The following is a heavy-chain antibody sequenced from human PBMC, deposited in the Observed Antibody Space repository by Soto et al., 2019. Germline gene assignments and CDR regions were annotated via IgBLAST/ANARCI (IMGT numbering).Heavy chain of an antibody. CDR2: ISGSGGST. D-gene: IGHD3-10*01. J-gene: IGHJ4*02. V-gene: IGHV3-23*01. Sequence: GGSLRLSCAASGFTFSSYAMSWVRQAPGKGLEWVSAISGSGGSTYYADSVKGRFTISRDNSKNTLYLQMNSLRAEDTAVYYCAKGLEAYYYGSGSQNSVDYWGQGTLVTVSS. CDR1: GFTFSSYA. CDR3: AKGLEAYYYGSGSQNSVDY.